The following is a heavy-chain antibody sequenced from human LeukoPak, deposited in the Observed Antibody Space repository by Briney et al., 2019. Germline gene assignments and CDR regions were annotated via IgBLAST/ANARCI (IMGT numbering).Heavy chain of an antibody. CDR1: GFTFSTYG. Sequence: GGSLRLSCAASGFTFSTYGMHWVRQAPGKGLEWVAFLRYDGSNKYYADSVKGRFTISRDNSKNTLYLQMNRLRAEDTAVYYCAKDVVNCGSTSCYFYYYMDVWGKGTTVTVSS. V-gene: IGHV3-30*02. CDR2: LRYDGSNK. J-gene: IGHJ6*03. CDR3: AKDVVNCGSTSCYFYYYMDV. D-gene: IGHD2-2*01.